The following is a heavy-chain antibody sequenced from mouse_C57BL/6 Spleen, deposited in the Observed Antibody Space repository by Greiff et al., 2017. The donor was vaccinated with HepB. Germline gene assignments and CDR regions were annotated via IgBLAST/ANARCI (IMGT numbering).Heavy chain of an antibody. CDR1: GYAFSSYW. D-gene: IGHD1-1*01. V-gene: IGHV1-80*01. Sequence: QVQLKESGAELVKPGASVKISCKASGYAFSSYWMNWVKQRPGKGLEWIGQIYPGDGDTNYNGKFKGKATLTADKSSSTAYMQLSSLTSEDSAVYFCAITTVVAEGYAMDYWGQGTSVTVSS. CDR3: AITTVVAEGYAMDY. CDR2: IYPGDGDT. J-gene: IGHJ4*01.